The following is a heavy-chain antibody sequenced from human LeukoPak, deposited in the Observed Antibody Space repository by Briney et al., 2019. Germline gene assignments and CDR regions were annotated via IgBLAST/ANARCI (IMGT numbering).Heavy chain of an antibody. Sequence: PSETLSLTCAVSGGSLSGYYWTWIRQPPGKGLEWIGEINHSGSTNYNPSLKSRVTMSVDTSKNQFSLKLRSVTAADTAVYYCARPGGRLAAIRYWGQGTLVTVSS. CDR1: GGSLSGYY. J-gene: IGHJ4*02. CDR3: ARPGGRLAAIRY. D-gene: IGHD5-24*01. V-gene: IGHV4-34*01. CDR2: INHSGST.